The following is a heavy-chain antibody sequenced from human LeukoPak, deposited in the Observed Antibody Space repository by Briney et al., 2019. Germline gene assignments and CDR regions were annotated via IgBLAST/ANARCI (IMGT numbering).Heavy chain of an antibody. D-gene: IGHD3-10*01. CDR1: GFTFSSKA. J-gene: IGHJ4*02. CDR3: AKERGVYGTTTFDN. V-gene: IGHV3-23*01. CDR2: ISGTGDRT. Sequence: GGSLRLSCAASGFTFSSKAMSWVRQAPGKGLEWVSAISGTGDRTYYADSVKGRFTISGDSSKNTLFLQMNSLRAEDTAVYYCAKERGVYGTTTFDNWGQGTLVTVSS.